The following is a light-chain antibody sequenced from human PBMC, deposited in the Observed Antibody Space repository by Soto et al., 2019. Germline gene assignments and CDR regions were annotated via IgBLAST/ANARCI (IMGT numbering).Light chain of an antibody. CDR3: PQSKGFPLP. CDR1: QDISKN. J-gene: IGKJ4*01. CDR2: AAS. V-gene: IGKV1-12*01. Sequence: AVSASVRARVNITCRASQDISKNLAWYQQIPGKAPKLLISAASTLQSGVPSRFSASGSGTYFILTVGGLQPEDAATYYCPQSKGFPLPFGGGTKVDIK.